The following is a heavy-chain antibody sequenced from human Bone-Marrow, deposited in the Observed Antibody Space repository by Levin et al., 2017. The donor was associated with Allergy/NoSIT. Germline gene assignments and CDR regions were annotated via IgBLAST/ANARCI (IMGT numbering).Heavy chain of an antibody. CDR3: ARLKWDIVVVVAADDAFDI. J-gene: IGHJ3*02. CDR1: GFTFSSYE. Sequence: GGSLRLSCAASGFTFSSYEMNWVRQAPGKGLEWVSYISSSGSTIYYADSVKGRFTISRDNAKNSLYLQMNSLRAEDTAVYYCARLKWDIVVVVAADDAFDIWGQGTMVTVSS. CDR2: ISSSGSTI. D-gene: IGHD2-15*01. V-gene: IGHV3-48*03.